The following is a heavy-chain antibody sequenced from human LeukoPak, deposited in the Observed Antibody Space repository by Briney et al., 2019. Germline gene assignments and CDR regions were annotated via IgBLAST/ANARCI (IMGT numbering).Heavy chain of an antibody. CDR2: ISYDGSNK. Sequence: GGSLRLSCAASGFTFSSYGMHWVRQAPGKGLEWAAVISYDGSNKYYADSVKGRFTISRDNSKNLLYLQMNSLRAEDTALYYCARERCSSTSCQAFDYWGQGTLVTVSS. V-gene: IGHV3-30*03. J-gene: IGHJ4*02. CDR1: GFTFSSYG. CDR3: ARERCSSTSCQAFDY. D-gene: IGHD2-2*01.